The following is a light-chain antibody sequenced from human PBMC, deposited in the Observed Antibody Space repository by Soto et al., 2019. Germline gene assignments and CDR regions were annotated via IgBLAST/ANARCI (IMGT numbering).Light chain of an antibody. CDR3: QQFSSYPLT. CDR2: DAS. J-gene: IGKJ4*01. V-gene: IGKV3-20*01. CDR1: QTVRNNY. Sequence: VVTQSPGTLSLSPGERATLSCRASQTVRNNYLAWYQQKPGQAPRLLIYDASSRATGIPDRFSGGGSGTDFTLTISRLEPEDFAVYYCQQFSSYPLTFGGGTKVE.